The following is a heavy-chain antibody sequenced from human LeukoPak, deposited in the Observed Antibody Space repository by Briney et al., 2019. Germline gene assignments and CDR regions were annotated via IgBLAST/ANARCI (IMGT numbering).Heavy chain of an antibody. CDR3: ARDPDWFISGMDV. V-gene: IGHV4-34*01. D-gene: IGHD3-9*01. J-gene: IGHJ6*04. CDR2: INQSGIT. CDR1: GGSFTGNF. Sequence: SETLSLTCAVYGGSFTGNFWTWIRQPPGKGLEWIGEINQSGITNYSPSLKSRVTISVDTSKNQNSLHLRSVTAADTAVYYCARDPDWFISGMDVWGKGTTVTVSP.